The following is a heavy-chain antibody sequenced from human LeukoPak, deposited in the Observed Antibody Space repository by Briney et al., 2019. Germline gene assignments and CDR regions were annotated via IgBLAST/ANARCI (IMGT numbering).Heavy chain of an antibody. D-gene: IGHD7-27*01. V-gene: IGHV4-39*01. J-gene: IGHJ3*02. CDR1: GGSISNTAYY. CDR2: LSYSGSP. Sequence: SETLSLTCTVSGGSISNTAYYWGWIRQPPGKGLEWIGSLSYSGSPYYNPFLKSRVTISGDMSKNQFSLKLSSVTAADTAVYYCARRRLNWGAFDIWGQGTMVTASS. CDR3: ARRRLNWGAFDI.